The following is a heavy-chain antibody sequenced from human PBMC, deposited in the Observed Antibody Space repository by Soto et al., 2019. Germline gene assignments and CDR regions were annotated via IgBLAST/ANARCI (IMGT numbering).Heavy chain of an antibody. CDR1: GFTFSSYS. CDR2: ISSSSSYI. Sequence: GGSLRLSCAASGFTFSSYSMNWFRQAPGKGLEWVSSISSSSSYIYYADSVKGRFTISRDNAKNSLYLQMNSLRAEDTAVYYCARDVAGTAFDYWGQGTLVTVSS. V-gene: IGHV3-21*01. D-gene: IGHD6-19*01. CDR3: ARDVAGTAFDY. J-gene: IGHJ4*02.